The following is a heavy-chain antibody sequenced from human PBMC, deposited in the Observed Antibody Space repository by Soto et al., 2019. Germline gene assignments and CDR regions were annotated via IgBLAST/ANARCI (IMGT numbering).Heavy chain of an antibody. CDR3: VRDTGDTWFDT. Sequence: GGSLRLSCAASGFIFSSHWMHWARQAPGKGLGWVSRINGGGTYTDYADSVKGRFTISRDNVKKTLYLQMNSLSGEDTALYYCVRDTGDTWFDTWGQGTLVTVSS. D-gene: IGHD7-27*01. J-gene: IGHJ5*02. V-gene: IGHV3-74*01. CDR2: INGGGTYT. CDR1: GFIFSSHW.